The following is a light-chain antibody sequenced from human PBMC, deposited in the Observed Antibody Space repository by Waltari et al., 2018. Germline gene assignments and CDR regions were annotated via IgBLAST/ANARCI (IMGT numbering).Light chain of an antibody. J-gene: IGKJ1*01. V-gene: IGKV3-20*01. Sequence: IVSTQSPGTLSLSPGERGTLSCRASQSVSRFLAWYQQKPGQAPRLLIYGASTRATGIPDRFSGSGSGTDFSLTISRLEPEDFAVYYCQKYDRLPATFGQGTKVEIK. CDR1: QSVSRF. CDR3: QKYDRLPAT. CDR2: GAS.